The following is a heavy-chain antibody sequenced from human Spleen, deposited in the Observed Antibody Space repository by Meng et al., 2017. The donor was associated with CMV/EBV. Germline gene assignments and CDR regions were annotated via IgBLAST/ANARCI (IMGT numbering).Heavy chain of an antibody. D-gene: IGHD2-2*01. CDR2: IIPIFGTA. Sequence: SVKVSCKASGGTFSSYAISWVRQAPGQGLEWMGGIIPIFGTANYAQKFQGRVTMTRDTSISTAYMELSRLRSDDTAVYYCARVKRAKDIVVVPATYSSSSRVIDYWGQGTLVTVSS. CDR1: GGTFSSYA. V-gene: IGHV1-69*05. J-gene: IGHJ4*02. CDR3: ARVKRAKDIVVVPATYSSSSRVIDY.